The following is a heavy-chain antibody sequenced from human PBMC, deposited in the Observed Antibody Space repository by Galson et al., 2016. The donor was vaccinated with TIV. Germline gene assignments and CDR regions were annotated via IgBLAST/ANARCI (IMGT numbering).Heavy chain of an antibody. V-gene: IGHV1-69*13. CDR2: ILPIFGAA. CDR1: GGTFNIYA. CDR3: ARPSSSCRRGSYYYYLDV. Sequence: SVKVSCKASGGTFNIYAISWVRQAPGQGLEWMGGILPIFGAATYAQKFQGRVTITADESTNTAYMELSSLKSDDTAMYYCARPSSSCRRGSYYYYLDVWGKGTTVTVSS. J-gene: IGHJ6*03. D-gene: IGHD6-19*01.